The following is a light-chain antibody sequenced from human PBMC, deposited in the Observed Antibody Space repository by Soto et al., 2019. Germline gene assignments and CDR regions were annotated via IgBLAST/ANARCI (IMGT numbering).Light chain of an antibody. CDR3: SSFEASNNLL. CDR1: SSDVGGYNY. J-gene: IGLJ2*01. Sequence: QSVLTQPPSASGSPGQSVTISCTGTSSDVGGYNYVSWYQQHPGKAPKLMIYEVSKRPSGVPDRFSGSKSGNTASLTVSGLHVDDEVDYYCSSFEASNNLLFGGGTKVTVL. V-gene: IGLV2-8*01. CDR2: EVS.